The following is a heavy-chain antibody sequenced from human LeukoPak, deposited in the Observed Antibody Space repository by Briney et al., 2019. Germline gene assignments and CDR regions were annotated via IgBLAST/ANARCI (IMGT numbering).Heavy chain of an antibody. Sequence: ASVKVSCKASGYTFTGYYMHWVRQAPGQGLEWMGRINPNSGGTNYAQKFQGRVTMTRDTSISTAYMELSRLRSDDTAVYYCARVGGYCSGGSCYSTPEYFQHWGQSTLVTVSS. V-gene: IGHV1-2*06. J-gene: IGHJ1*01. CDR1: GYTFTGYY. CDR3: ARVGGYCSGGSCYSTPEYFQH. D-gene: IGHD2-15*01. CDR2: INPNSGGT.